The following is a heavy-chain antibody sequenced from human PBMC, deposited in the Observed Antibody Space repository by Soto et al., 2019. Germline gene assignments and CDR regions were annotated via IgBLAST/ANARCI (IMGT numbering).Heavy chain of an antibody. CDR2: TYYRSKWYN. V-gene: IGHV6-1*01. CDR1: GDSVSSNSAA. Sequence: HSQTLSLTCAISGDSVSSNSAAWNWIRQSPSRGLEWLGRTYYRSKWYNDYAVSVKSRITINPDTSKNQFSLQLNSVTPEDTAVYYCARGVVVTALKTNWFDPWGQGTLVTVSS. J-gene: IGHJ5*02. D-gene: IGHD2-21*02. CDR3: ARGVVVTALKTNWFDP.